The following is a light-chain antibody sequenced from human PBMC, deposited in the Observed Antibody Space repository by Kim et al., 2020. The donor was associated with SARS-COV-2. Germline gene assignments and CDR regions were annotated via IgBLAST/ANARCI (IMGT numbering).Light chain of an antibody. CDR3: SSYTSSSTRVV. J-gene: IGLJ2*01. CDR1: SSDVGSYNY. V-gene: IGLV2-14*03. Sequence: QSALTQPASVSGSPGQSITISCTGTSSDVGSYNYVSWYQQHPGKAPKLMIYDVSNRPSGVSNRFSGSKSGNTASLTISGLQADDEADYYCSSYTSSSTRVVFGGGTQLTVL. CDR2: DVS.